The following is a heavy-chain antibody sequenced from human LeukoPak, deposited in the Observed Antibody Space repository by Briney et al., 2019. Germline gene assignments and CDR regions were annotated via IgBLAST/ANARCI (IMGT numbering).Heavy chain of an antibody. Sequence: RGSLRLSCTASEFTFSSYWMSWVRQAPRKGREWMAKIKQDVSDKYYLNSVEGRFTISRDNAKNSLYLQMNSLRAEDTAVYYCAKSDGYGLIDCWGQGTLVTVSS. V-gene: IGHV3-7*01. D-gene: IGHD5-24*01. J-gene: IGHJ4*02. CDR1: EFTFSSYW. CDR3: AKSDGYGLIDC. CDR2: IKQDVSDK.